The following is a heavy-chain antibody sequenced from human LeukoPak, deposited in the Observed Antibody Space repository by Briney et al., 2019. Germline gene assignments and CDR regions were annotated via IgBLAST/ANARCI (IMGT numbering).Heavy chain of an antibody. CDR3: ARHDYGGPGDYWYFDL. D-gene: IGHD4-23*01. J-gene: IGHJ2*01. V-gene: IGHV5-51*01. Sequence: GESLKISCKASGYSFTSYWIGWVRQMPGKGLEWMGIIHPSDSETRYTPSFQGQVTISVGKSLTTADLQWSSLKASDTAMYYCARHDYGGPGDYWYFDLWGRGTLVTVSS. CDR2: IHPSDSET. CDR1: GYSFTSYW.